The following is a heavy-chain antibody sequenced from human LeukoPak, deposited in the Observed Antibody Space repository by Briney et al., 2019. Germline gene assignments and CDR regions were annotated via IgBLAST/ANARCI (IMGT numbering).Heavy chain of an antibody. J-gene: IGHJ4*02. CDR1: GFTFSIYA. CDR3: AKMGWEESRDFFDY. V-gene: IGHV3-23*01. Sequence: GGSLTLSCAASGFTFSIYAMSWVRDAPGERLEWVLAISGDGGSAYYSRSVRGRFPLSRGHPKNTLSLKMDSLRAETTPVYYGAKMGWEESRDFFDYWGQGTLVTVSS. D-gene: IGHD1-26*01. CDR2: ISGDGGSA.